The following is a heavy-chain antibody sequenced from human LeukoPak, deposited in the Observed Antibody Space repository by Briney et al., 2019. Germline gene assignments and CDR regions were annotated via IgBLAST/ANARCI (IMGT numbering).Heavy chain of an antibody. V-gene: IGHV4-39*01. CDR1: GDSIRSGGYH. CDR3: ACGLRSRVYGG. J-gene: IGHJ4*03. Sequence: SETLSLTCTVSGDSIRSGGYHCAWVRQPPGKRLECVVSLSYSGATYYNPSLKSPVTIFIDTSNNQFSLKLSSVTAADTAVYFCACGLRSRVYGGCGHGAMVTVAS. D-gene: IGHD3-16*01. CDR2: LSYSGAT.